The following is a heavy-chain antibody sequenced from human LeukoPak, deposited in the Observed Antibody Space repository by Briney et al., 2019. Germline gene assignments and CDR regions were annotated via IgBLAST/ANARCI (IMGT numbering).Heavy chain of an antibody. V-gene: IGHV1-8*01. J-gene: IGHJ5*02. D-gene: IGHD6-13*01. CDR2: MNPNSGNT. Sequence: GASVKVSCKASGYTFTSYDINWVRQATGQGLEWMGWMNPNSGNTGYAQKFQGRVTMTRNTSISTAYMELSSLRSEDTAVYYCARSPSMAAGTWWFDPWGQGTLVTVSS. CDR3: ARSPSMAAGTWWFDP. CDR1: GYTFTSYD.